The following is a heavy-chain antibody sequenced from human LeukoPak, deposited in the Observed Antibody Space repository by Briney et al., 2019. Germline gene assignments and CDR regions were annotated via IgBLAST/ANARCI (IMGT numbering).Heavy chain of an antibody. V-gene: IGHV4-61*02. CDR1: GFSITSSDYF. CDR3: ASMAAAGALTKYYYYYDMDV. CDR2: MEISGIT. D-gene: IGHD6-13*01. J-gene: IGHJ6*03. Sequence: SETLSLTCTVSGFSITSSDYFWSWIRQPAGKGLEWIGRMEISGITNYNPSLQSRVTSSLDTSKNQFSLKLSSVTAADTAVYYCASMAAAGALTKYYYYYDMDVWGKGTTVTVSS.